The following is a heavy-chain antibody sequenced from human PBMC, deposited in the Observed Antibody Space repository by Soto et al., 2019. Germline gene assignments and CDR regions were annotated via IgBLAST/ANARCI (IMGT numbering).Heavy chain of an antibody. Sequence: QVQLVQSGAEVKKPGASVKVSCKASGYTFTSYGISWVRQAPGQGLEWMGWISAYNGNTNYAQKLQGRVTMTTDTSRXTAYMELRSLRSDDTAVYYCAREPYGDYARGYFQHWGQGTLVTVSS. J-gene: IGHJ1*01. CDR1: GYTFTSYG. D-gene: IGHD4-17*01. V-gene: IGHV1-18*01. CDR2: ISAYNGNT. CDR3: AREPYGDYARGYFQH.